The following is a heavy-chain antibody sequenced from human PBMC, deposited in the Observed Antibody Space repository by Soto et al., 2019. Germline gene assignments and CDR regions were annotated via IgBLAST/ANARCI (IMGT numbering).Heavy chain of an antibody. CDR3: AREGEMPYYYSDLDV. CDR2: ISTYDGHT. D-gene: IGHD3-16*01. V-gene: IGHV1-18*01. CDR1: GYTFTTYG. J-gene: IGHJ6*02. Sequence: QVQLVQSGAEVRKPGASVKVSCKASGYTFTTYGISWVRRAPGQGLEWMGWISTYDGHTKYAQKFQGRIIMTTDTTTSIVYMDVRSLKSDDTAVYYCAREGEMPYYYSDLDVWGQGTTVTDSS.